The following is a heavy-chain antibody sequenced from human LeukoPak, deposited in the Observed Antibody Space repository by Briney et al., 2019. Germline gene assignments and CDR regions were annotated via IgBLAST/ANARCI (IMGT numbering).Heavy chain of an antibody. CDR3: ARASSDYDFWSGYYTYNWFDP. CDR2: ISAYNGNT. D-gene: IGHD3-3*01. J-gene: IGHJ5*02. Sequence: GSVTVSCKASGYTFTSYGISWVRQAPGQGVEWMGWISAYNGNTNYGQKVQGRVTMTTDTSTSTAYMELRRLRCDDTAGYYCARASSDYDFWSGYYTYNWFDPWGQGPLVTVSS. V-gene: IGHV1-18*01. CDR1: GYTFTSYG.